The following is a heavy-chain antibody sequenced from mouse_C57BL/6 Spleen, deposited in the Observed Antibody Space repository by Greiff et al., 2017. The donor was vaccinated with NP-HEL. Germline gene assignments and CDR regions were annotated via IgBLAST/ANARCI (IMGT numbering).Heavy chain of an antibody. CDR3: AREGEEHEVAYYFDY. D-gene: IGHD1-1*02. V-gene: IGHV1-76*01. CDR2: IYPGSGST. Sequence: QVQLQQSGAELVRPGASVKLSCKASGYTFTDYYINWVKQRPGQGLEWIARIYPGSGSTYYNEKFKGKATLTAEKSSSTAYMQLSSLTSEDSAVYFCAREGEEHEVAYYFDYWGQGTTLTVSS. J-gene: IGHJ2*01. CDR1: GYTFTDYY.